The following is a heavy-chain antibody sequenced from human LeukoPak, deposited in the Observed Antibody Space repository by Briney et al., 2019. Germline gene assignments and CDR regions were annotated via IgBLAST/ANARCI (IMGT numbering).Heavy chain of an antibody. CDR3: ARVSLSNSRDY. Sequence: GSLRLSCAASGFSFSSYWMSWVRQAPGKGLEWVATIKQDGSEKYFVDSVKGRFTISRDNAKNSLYLQMNSLRAEDTAVYYCARVSLSNSRDYWGQGTLVTVSS. D-gene: IGHD2-2*01. J-gene: IGHJ4*02. CDR1: GFSFSSYW. V-gene: IGHV3-7*01. CDR2: IKQDGSEK.